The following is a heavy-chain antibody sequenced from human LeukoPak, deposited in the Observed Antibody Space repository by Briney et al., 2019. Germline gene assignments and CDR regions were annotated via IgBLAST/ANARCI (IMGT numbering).Heavy chain of an antibody. CDR3: ARGPERTDVGTRYYYDMDV. J-gene: IGHJ6*02. CDR2: IKKKTEGGTT. D-gene: IGHD2-8*01. CDR1: GFTFRNAW. Sequence: PGGSLRLSCAASGFTFRNAWMSWVRQAPGKGLEWVGRIKKKTEGGTTDYAAPVKGRFTISRDDSKNTLYLQMNSLRAEDTAVYYCARGPERTDVGTRYYYDMDVWGQGTTVTVSS. V-gene: IGHV3-15*01.